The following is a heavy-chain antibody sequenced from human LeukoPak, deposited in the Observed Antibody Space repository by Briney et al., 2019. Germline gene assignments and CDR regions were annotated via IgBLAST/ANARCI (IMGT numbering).Heavy chain of an antibody. CDR2: ISAYNGNT. CDR1: GYTFTSYG. J-gene: IGHJ4*02. V-gene: IGHV1-18*01. Sequence: ASVKVSCKASGYTFTSYGISWVRQAPGQGLEWMGWISAYNGNTNYAQKLQGRVTMTTDTSTSTVYMELRSLRSDDTAVYYCAGDQWDIVVVPAAKPFDYWGQGTLVTVPS. CDR3: AGDQWDIVVVPAAKPFDY. D-gene: IGHD2-2*01.